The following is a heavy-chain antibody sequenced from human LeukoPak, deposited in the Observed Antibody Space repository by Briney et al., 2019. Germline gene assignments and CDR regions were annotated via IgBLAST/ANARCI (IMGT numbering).Heavy chain of an antibody. D-gene: IGHD3-10*01. J-gene: IGHJ5*02. Sequence: GGSLRLSCAASGFTFSSYGLSWVRQAPGKGLEWVAFIRYDGSNKYYADSVKGRFTISRDNSKNTLYLQMNSLRAEDTAVYYCAKDILRFGEFDNNWFDPWGQGTLVTVSS. CDR1: GFTFSSYG. CDR2: IRYDGSNK. V-gene: IGHV3-30*02. CDR3: AKDILRFGEFDNNWFDP.